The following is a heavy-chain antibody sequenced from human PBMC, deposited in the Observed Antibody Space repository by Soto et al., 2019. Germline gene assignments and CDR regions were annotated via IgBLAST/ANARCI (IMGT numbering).Heavy chain of an antibody. CDR1: GFTFSSYA. V-gene: IGHV3-23*01. CDR3: AKSQHDFWSGYYTYYYYYMDV. Sequence: EVQLLESGGGLVQPGGSLRLSCAASGFTFSSYAMSWVRQAPGKGLEWVSAISGSGGSTYYADSVKGRFTISRDNSNNTLYLQMNSLRAEDTDVYYCAKSQHDFWSGYYTYYYYYMDVWGKGTTVTVAS. CDR2: ISGSGGST. J-gene: IGHJ6*03. D-gene: IGHD3-3*01.